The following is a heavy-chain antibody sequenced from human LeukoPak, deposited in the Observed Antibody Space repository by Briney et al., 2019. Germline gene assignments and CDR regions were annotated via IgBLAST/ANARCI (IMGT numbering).Heavy chain of an antibody. V-gene: IGHV3-21*01. CDR2: ISSSSSYI. CDR3: ARDRYYGSGSYMP. Sequence: PGGSLRLSCAAPGFTFSSYSMNWVRQAPGKGLEWVSSISSSSSYIYYADSVKGRFTISRDNAKNSLYLQMNSLRAEDTAVYYCARDRYYGSGSYMPWGQGTLVTVSS. D-gene: IGHD3-10*01. J-gene: IGHJ5*02. CDR1: GFTFSSYS.